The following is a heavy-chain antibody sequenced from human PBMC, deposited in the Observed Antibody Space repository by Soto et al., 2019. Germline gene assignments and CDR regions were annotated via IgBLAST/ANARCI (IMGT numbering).Heavy chain of an antibody. CDR2: IIPIFGTA. Sequence: GASVKVSCKASGGTFSSYAISWVRQAPGQGLEWMGGIIPIFGTANYAQKFQGRVTITADESTSTAYVELSSLRSEDTAVYYCAREGRVAVERNYYYGMDVWGQGTTVTVSS. CDR3: AREGRVAVERNYYYGMDV. D-gene: IGHD3-10*01. J-gene: IGHJ6*02. V-gene: IGHV1-69*13. CDR1: GGTFSSYA.